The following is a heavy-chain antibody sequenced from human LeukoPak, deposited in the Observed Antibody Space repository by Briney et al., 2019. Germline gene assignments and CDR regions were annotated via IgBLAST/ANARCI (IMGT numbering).Heavy chain of an antibody. D-gene: IGHD3/OR15-3a*01. CDR3: AKGRDYYFDY. J-gene: IGHJ4*02. CDR1: GFTFNRYG. Sequence: GGSLRLSRATSGFTFNRYGMHWVRQAPGKGLEWVTFIRYDGGSKHYADSVKGRFTISRDNSKNTLYLQMNSLRPEDTAVYYCAKGRDYYFDYWGQGTLVTVSS. V-gene: IGHV3-30*02. CDR2: IRYDGGSK.